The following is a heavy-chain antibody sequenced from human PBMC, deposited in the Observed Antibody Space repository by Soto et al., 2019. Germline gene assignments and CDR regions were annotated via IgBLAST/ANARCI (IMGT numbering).Heavy chain of an antibody. CDR1: GFTFSSYS. CDR3: ASPMQQLVPYDAFDI. Sequence: PGGSLRLSCAASGFTFSSYSMNWVRQAPGKGLEWVSSISSSSSYIYYADSVKGRFTISRDNAKNSLYLQMNSLRAEDTAVYYCASPMQQLVPYDAFDIWGQGTMVTVSS. J-gene: IGHJ3*02. D-gene: IGHD6-13*01. V-gene: IGHV3-21*01. CDR2: ISSSSSYI.